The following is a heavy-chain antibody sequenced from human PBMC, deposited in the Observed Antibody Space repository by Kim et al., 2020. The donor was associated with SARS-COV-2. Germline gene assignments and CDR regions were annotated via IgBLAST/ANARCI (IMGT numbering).Heavy chain of an antibody. CDR1: GFTFSSYA. CDR3: ERDIMVRGVISFDY. CDR2: ISYDGSNK. V-gene: IGHV3-30*04. Sequence: GGSLRLSCAASGFTFSSYAMHWVRQAPGKGLEWVAVISYDGSNKYYADSVKGRFTISRDNSKNTLYLQMNSLRAEDTAVYYCERDIMVRGVISFDYWGQG. J-gene: IGHJ4*02. D-gene: IGHD3-10*01.